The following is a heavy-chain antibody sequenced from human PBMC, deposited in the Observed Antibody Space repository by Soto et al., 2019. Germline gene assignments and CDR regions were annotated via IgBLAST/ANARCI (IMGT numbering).Heavy chain of an antibody. V-gene: IGHV1-69*06. CDR3: ARGPKWGYRFDA. CDR1: GGTFSGHA. D-gene: IGHD1-26*01. Sequence: QVQLVQSGAEVKKPGSSVKVSCEASGGTFSGHAISWVRQAPGQGPEWMGGLIPLFGTTQHAQNFQDRLTITAEKATSTAYMELTRLRCEDTAIYYCARGPKWGYRFDAWGQGTLVTVSS. J-gene: IGHJ5*02. CDR2: LIPLFGTT.